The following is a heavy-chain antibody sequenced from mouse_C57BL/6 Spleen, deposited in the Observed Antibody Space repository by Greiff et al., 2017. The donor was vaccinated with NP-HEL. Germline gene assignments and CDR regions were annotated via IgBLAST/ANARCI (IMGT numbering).Heavy chain of an antibody. D-gene: IGHD4-1*01. J-gene: IGHJ3*01. CDR1: GYAFTNYL. CDR2: INPGSGGT. V-gene: IGHV1-54*01. CDR3: ARSLTGTWAY. Sequence: VKLQESGAELVRPGTSVKVSCKASGYAFTNYLIEWVKQRPGQGLEWIGVINPGSGGTNYNEKFKGKATLTADKSSSTAYMQLSSLTSEDSAVYFCARSLTGTWAYWGQGTLVTVSA.